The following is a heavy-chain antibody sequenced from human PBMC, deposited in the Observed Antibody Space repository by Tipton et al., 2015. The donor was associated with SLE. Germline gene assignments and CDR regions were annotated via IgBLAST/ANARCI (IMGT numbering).Heavy chain of an antibody. V-gene: IGHV3-23*01. J-gene: IGHJ4*02. D-gene: IGHD3-10*01. CDR3: ERWSVSGISYNEKFDY. Sequence: SLRLSCAASGFTFNDYAMSWVRQAPGKGLEWVSTINYNGGRTSYADYVKGRFTFSRDNTNKPLYLQMKSLRADDTAVYYCERWSVSGISYNEKFDYWGQGNLLTVSS. CDR1: GFTFNDYA. CDR2: INYNGGRT.